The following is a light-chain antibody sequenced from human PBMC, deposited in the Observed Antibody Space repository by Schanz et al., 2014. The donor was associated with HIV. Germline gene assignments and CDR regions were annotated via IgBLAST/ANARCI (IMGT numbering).Light chain of an antibody. V-gene: IGKV3-20*01. Sequence: EIVLTQSPGTLSLSPGESATLSCTASQSVSSTSLAWYQQKPGQAPRLLIYGASTRATGIPARFSGSGSGTDFTLTINSLQAEDVAVYYCQQYYSTHPTFGQGTKLEIK. CDR3: QQYYSTHPT. CDR1: QSVSSTS. J-gene: IGKJ2*01. CDR2: GAS.